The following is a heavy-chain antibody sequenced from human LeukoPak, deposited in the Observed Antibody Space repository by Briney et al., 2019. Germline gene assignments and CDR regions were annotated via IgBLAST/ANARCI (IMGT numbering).Heavy chain of an antibody. J-gene: IGHJ6*02. V-gene: IGHV3-7*01. Sequence: GGSLRLSCAASGFTFSSYWMSWVRQAPGKGREWVANIKQDGSEKYYVDSVKGRFTISRDNAKNSLYLQMNSLRAEDTAVYYCARDSYGSGSVPTYNYGMDVWGQGTTVTVSS. CDR1: GFTFSSYW. D-gene: IGHD3-10*01. CDR3: ARDSYGSGSVPTYNYGMDV. CDR2: IKQDGSEK.